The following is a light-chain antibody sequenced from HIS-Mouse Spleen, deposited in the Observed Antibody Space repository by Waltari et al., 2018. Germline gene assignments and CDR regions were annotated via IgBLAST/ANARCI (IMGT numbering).Light chain of an antibody. J-gene: IGLJ3*02. CDR3: AAWDDSLSGRV. V-gene: IGLV1-47*01. CDR1: SSNTGSNY. CDR2: RNN. Sequence: QSVLTQPPSASGTPGQRVTTSCSGSSSNTGSNYVYWYQQLPGTAPKLLTYRNNQRPSGVPDRFSGSKSGTSASLAISGLRSEDEADYYCAAWDDSLSGRVFGGGTKLTVL.